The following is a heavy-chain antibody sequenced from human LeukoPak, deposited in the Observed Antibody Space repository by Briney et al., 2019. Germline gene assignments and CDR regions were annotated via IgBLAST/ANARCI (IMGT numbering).Heavy chain of an antibody. CDR3: ATRYYYDSSGYYAFDI. CDR1: GYTLTELS. V-gene: IGHV1-24*01. J-gene: IGHJ3*02. CDR2: FDPEDGET. Sequence: ASVRVSCKVSGYTLTELSMHWVRQAPGKGLEWMGGFDPEDGETIYAQKFQGRVTMTEDTSTDTAYMELSSLRSEDTAVYYCATRYYYDSSGYYAFDIWGQGTMVTVSS. D-gene: IGHD3-22*01.